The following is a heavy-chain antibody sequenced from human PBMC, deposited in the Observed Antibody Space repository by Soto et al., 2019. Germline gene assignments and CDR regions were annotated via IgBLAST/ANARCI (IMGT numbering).Heavy chain of an antibody. V-gene: IGHV3-30*18. Sequence: GGSLRLSCAASGFTFSSYGMHWVRQAPGKGLEWVAVISYDGSNKYYADSVKGRFTISRDNSKNTLYLQMNSLRAEDTAVYYCAKDLGFYYYDSSTPNWFDPWGQGTLVTVSS. J-gene: IGHJ5*02. CDR1: GFTFSSYG. CDR3: AKDLGFYYYDSSTPNWFDP. CDR2: ISYDGSNK. D-gene: IGHD3-22*01.